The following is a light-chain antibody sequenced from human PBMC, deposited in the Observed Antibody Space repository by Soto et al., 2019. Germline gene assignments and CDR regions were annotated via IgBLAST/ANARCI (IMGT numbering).Light chain of an antibody. CDR2: GAS. Sequence: EIVLTQSPGTLSLSPGEAATLSCRASQSVSSNYLAWYQQKPGQSPRLLIYGASSRATGIPDRFSGSGSGTDFTLIISRLEPEDFAVYYCQQYGAPPVTFGQGTRLEIE. J-gene: IGKJ5*01. CDR3: QQYGAPPVT. CDR1: QSVSSNY. V-gene: IGKV3-20*01.